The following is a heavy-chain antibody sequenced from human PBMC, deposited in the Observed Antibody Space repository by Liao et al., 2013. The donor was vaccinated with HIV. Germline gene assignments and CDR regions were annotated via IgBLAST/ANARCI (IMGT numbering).Heavy chain of an antibody. D-gene: IGHD3-22*01. J-gene: IGHJ4*02. CDR2: IRYSGTT. V-gene: IGHV4-39*07. CDR3: ARETVITPRGVDY. Sequence: QLHLQESGPGLVKPSETLSLTCTVSGDSISSSNDLWGWIRQPPGKGLEWIGRIRYSGTTYYGPSLKSRATMSVDTSKNQFSLRLSSVTAADTAVYYCARETVITPRGVDYWGQGTLVTVSS. CDR1: GDSISSSNDL.